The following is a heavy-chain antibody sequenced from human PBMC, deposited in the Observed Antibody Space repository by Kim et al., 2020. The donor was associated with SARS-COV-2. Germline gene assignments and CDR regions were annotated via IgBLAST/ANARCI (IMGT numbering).Heavy chain of an antibody. V-gene: IGHV3-30*04. CDR2: ISYDGSNK. Sequence: GGSLRLSCAASGFTFYNYVMHWVRQAPGKGLEWVAVISYDGSNKYYADSVKGRFTISRDNSKNTLFLQMNSLRAEDTAVYYCARDVHDSSGYYHVGGSLAVDYWGQGNLVTVSS. D-gene: IGHD3-22*01. CDR1: GFTFYNYV. CDR3: ARDVHDSSGYYHVGGSLAVDY. J-gene: IGHJ4*02.